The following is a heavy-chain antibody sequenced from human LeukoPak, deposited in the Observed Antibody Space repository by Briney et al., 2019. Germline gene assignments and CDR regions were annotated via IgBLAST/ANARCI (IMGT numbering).Heavy chain of an antibody. D-gene: IGHD4-17*01. CDR1: GFTFSSYA. V-gene: IGHV3-30*04. J-gene: IGHJ3*02. Sequence: GGSLRLSCAASGFTFSSYAMHWVRQAPGKGLEWVAVISYDGSNKYYADSVKGRFTISRDNSKNTLYLQMNSLRAEDTAVYYCAKVNGDYVEDAFDIWGQGTMVTVSS. CDR2: ISYDGSNK. CDR3: AKVNGDYVEDAFDI.